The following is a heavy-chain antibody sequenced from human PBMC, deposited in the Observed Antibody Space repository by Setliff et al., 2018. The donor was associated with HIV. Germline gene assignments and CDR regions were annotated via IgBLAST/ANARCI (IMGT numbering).Heavy chain of an antibody. J-gene: IGHJ3*01. V-gene: IGHV3-48*01. Sequence: GGSLRLSCAASGETIGGYGMNWVRQVPGKALEWVSYISNSSSATYYADSVKGRFTISRDDAKNMLFLQMNSLTPEDTAIYYCAKPTSGLYPRSFDSWGQGTKVTVSS. D-gene: IGHD1-26*01. CDR3: AKPTSGLYPRSFDS. CDR2: ISNSSSAT. CDR1: GETIGGYG.